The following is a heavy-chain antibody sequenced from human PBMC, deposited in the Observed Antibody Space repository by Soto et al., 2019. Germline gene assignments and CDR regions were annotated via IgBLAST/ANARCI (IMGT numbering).Heavy chain of an antibody. Sequence: GESLKISCKGSGYSFTSYWIGWVRQMPGKGLEWMGIIYPGDSDTRYSPSFQGHVTISADKSISTAYLQWSSLKASDTAMYYCARRSGWEAVAGSQYFDDWGQGTRVTVSS. CDR2: IYPGDSDT. V-gene: IGHV5-51*01. CDR1: GYSFTSYW. D-gene: IGHD6-19*01. CDR3: ARRSGWEAVAGSQYFDD. J-gene: IGHJ4*02.